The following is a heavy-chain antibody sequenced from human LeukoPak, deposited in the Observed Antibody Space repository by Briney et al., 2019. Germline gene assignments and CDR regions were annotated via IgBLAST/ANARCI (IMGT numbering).Heavy chain of an antibody. CDR3: ARDDYASGSYGMDV. Sequence: GGSLSLSCPASGFTFSDYYMSWIRQAPGKGLEWLSYISSSGSYTNYADSVKGRFTISRDNAKNSVYLQMNSLRAEDTAVYYCARDDYASGSYGMDVWGKGTTVTVSP. V-gene: IGHV3-11*06. CDR1: GFTFSDYY. J-gene: IGHJ6*04. CDR2: ISSSGSYT. D-gene: IGHD3-10*01.